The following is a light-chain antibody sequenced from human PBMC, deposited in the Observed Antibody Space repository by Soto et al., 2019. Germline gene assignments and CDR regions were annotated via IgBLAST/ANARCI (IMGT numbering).Light chain of an antibody. CDR3: AAWDGSLSGYVV. CDR2: RNN. V-gene: IGLV1-47*01. Sequence: QSVLTQPPSASGTPGQRVTISCSGSSSNIGSNYVYWYQQLPGTAPKLLIYRNNQRPSGVPDRFSGSKSGTSASLAISGLRSEDEADYYCAAWDGSLSGYVVFGGGTQLTVL. J-gene: IGLJ2*01. CDR1: SSNIGSNY.